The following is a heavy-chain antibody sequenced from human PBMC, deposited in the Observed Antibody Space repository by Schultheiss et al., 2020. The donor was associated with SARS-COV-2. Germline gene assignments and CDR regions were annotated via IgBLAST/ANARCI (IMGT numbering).Heavy chain of an antibody. D-gene: IGHD6-19*01. CDR3: AKGAVAGDDAFHL. CDR1: GFTFSDYY. CDR2: ISSSGSTI. J-gene: IGHJ3*01. Sequence: GESLKISCVASGFTFSDYYMSWIRQAPGKGLEWVSYISSSGSTIYYADSVKGRFTISRDNSRNTLYLQMHILKAEDTAVYYCAKGAVAGDDAFHLWGQGTMVTVSS. V-gene: IGHV3-11*04.